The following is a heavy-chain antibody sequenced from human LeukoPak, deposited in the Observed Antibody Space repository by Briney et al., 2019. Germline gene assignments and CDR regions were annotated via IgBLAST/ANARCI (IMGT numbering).Heavy chain of an antibody. J-gene: IGHJ4*02. Sequence: PGGSLRLSCAASGFTFSSYAMHWVRQAPGKGLEWVAVLSYDGSNKYYADSVKGRFTISRDNSKNTLYLQMNSLRAEDTAVYYCARPKGRWLVLDYWGQGTLVTVSS. D-gene: IGHD6-19*01. CDR1: GFTFSSYA. V-gene: IGHV3-30-3*01. CDR2: LSYDGSNK. CDR3: ARPKGRWLVLDY.